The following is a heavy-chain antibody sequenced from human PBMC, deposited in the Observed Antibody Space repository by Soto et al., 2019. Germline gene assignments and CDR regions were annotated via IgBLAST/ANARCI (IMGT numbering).Heavy chain of an antibody. CDR2: ISFDGSIR. CDR3: VSQIVVIRDY. Sequence: QVQLVESGGGVVQAGRSLRLSCEASGFTLSNYGMHWVRQAPGKGLEWVAVISFDGSIRFYADSVKGRFTVSRDNSKNTLSLQMNSLRAEDTAVYYCVSQIVVIRDYWGQGTMVTVSS. D-gene: IGHD3-22*01. J-gene: IGHJ4*02. CDR1: GFTLSNYG. V-gene: IGHV3-30-3*01.